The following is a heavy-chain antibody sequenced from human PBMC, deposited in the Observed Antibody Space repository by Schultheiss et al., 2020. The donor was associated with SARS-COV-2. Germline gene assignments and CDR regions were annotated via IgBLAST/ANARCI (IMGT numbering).Heavy chain of an antibody. Sequence: ASVKVSCKASGYTFTSYAMNWVRQAPGQGLEWMGIINPSGGSTSYAQKFQGRVTMTTDTSTSTAYMELRSLRSDDTAVYYCAADLPYKRVVGALWRGFDYWGQGTLVTVSS. J-gene: IGHJ4*02. CDR2: INPSGGST. CDR1: GYTFTSYA. V-gene: IGHV1-46*01. CDR3: AADLPYKRVVGALWRGFDY. D-gene: IGHD1-26*01.